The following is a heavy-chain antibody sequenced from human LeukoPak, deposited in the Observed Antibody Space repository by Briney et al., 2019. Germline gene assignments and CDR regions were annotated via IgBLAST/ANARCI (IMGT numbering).Heavy chain of an antibody. CDR3: ARDMRWLGSH. J-gene: IGHJ4*02. D-gene: IGHD5-24*01. Sequence: ASVKVPCKASGYTFTDFYMHWVRQAPGQGLEWMGWINPNSGGTNYAQKFQGRVTMTRDTSISTAYMEVSRLRYDDTAVYYCARDMRWLGSHWGQGTLVTVSS. CDR2: INPNSGGT. V-gene: IGHV1-2*02. CDR1: GYTFTDFY.